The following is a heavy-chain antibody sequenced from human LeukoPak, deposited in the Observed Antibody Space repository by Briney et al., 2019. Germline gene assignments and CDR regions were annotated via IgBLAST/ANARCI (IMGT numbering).Heavy chain of an antibody. CDR1: GFTFRNYG. CDR3: AKSPLQLYTFDY. D-gene: IGHD5-24*01. Sequence: GGSLRLSRAASGFTFRNYGMSWVRQAPLKGLEWVSAIRGSGGSTYYADSVKGRFTISRDNSKNTLYLQMNSLRAEDTAVYYCAKSPLQLYTFDYWGQGTLVTVSS. J-gene: IGHJ4*02. V-gene: IGHV3-23*01. CDR2: IRGSGGST.